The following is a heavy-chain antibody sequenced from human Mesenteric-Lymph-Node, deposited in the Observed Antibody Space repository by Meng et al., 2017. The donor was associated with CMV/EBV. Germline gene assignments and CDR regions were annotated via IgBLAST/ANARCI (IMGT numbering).Heavy chain of an antibody. CDR2: IYYSGST. CDR3: ARVFASGYRTYYIDY. D-gene: IGHD3-22*01. CDR1: GGSISSYY. J-gene: IGHJ4*02. Sequence: GSLRLSCTVSGGSISSYYWSWIRQPPGKGLEWIGYIYYSGSTNYNPSLKSRVTISLDTSRNQFALKLTSVTAADTAVYYCARVFASGYRTYYIDYWGQGTLVTVSS. V-gene: IGHV4-59*01.